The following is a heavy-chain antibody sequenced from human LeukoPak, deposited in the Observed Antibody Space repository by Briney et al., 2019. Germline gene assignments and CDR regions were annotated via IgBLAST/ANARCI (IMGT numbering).Heavy chain of an antibody. CDR2: INHSGST. CDR1: GGYISGYY. V-gene: IGHV4-34*01. Sequence: PPGTSSFNCAVDGGYISGYYWSWIRQPPGQGLEWIGEINHSGSTNYNPSLNSRVTQGLDTSKNQFSLKLSSVTAADTAVYYCARCSVNYCSSTSCAGAFDIWGQGTLVTVSS. CDR3: ARCSVNYCSSTSCAGAFDI. D-gene: IGHD2-2*01. J-gene: IGHJ3*02.